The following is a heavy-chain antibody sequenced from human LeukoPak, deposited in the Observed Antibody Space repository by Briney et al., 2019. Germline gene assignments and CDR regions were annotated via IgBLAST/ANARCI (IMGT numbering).Heavy chain of an antibody. CDR1: GGSISSHY. Sequence: SETLSLTCTVSGGSISSHYWTWIRQSPVKGLEWIGDTSNSGSTSYNPSLKSRVTISIDTSKNQFSLKLSSVTTADTAVYYCGRDALVGYFSYYYMDVWGKGTTVTVSS. J-gene: IGHJ6*03. D-gene: IGHD2-15*01. CDR3: GRDALVGYFSYYYMDV. CDR2: TSNSGST. V-gene: IGHV4-59*11.